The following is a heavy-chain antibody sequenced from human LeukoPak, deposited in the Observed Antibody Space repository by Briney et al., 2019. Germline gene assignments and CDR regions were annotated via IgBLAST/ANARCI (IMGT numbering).Heavy chain of an antibody. D-gene: IGHD1-26*01. CDR2: ITSGTRT. CDR1: GFTFSSHG. CDR3: AKGDLPLLYGGAFDS. J-gene: IGHJ4*02. Sequence: GGTLRLSCVASGFTFSSHGMNWVRQAPGKGLEWVSGITSGTRTYYADSVKGRFAISRDNSKNTMYLQMNSLRAEDTAVYYCAKGDLPLLYGGAFDSWGQGILVTVSS. V-gene: IGHV3-23*01.